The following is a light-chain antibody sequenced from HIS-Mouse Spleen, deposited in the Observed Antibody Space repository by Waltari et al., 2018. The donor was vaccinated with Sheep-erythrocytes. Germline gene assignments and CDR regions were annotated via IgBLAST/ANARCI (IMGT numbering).Light chain of an antibody. CDR2: DVS. J-gene: IGLJ3*02. CDR3: CSYAGSYTWV. V-gene: IGLV2-11*01. Sequence: QSALTQPRSVSGSPGQSVTISCTGTSSDVGGYNYVSWYQQHPGKAPKLMIYDVSKRPSGVPVSFSGSKSGNTASLTISGLQAEDEADYYCCSYAGSYTWVFGGGTKLTVL. CDR1: SSDVGGYNY.